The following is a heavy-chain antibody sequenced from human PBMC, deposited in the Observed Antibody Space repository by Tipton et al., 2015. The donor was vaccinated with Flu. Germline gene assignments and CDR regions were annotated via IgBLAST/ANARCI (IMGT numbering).Heavy chain of an antibody. CDR1: GFTFSSYE. J-gene: IGHJ4*02. CDR3: ARDNKVDDVWSGYSGHPI. V-gene: IGHV3-48*03. D-gene: IGHD3-3*01. CDR2: ISSSGSTI. Sequence: SLRLSCAASGFTFSSYEMNWVRQAPGKGLEWVSYISSSGSTIYYADSVKGRFTISRDNAKSSLYLQMNSLRAEDTAVYYCARDNKVDDVWSGYSGHPIWGQGTLVTVSS.